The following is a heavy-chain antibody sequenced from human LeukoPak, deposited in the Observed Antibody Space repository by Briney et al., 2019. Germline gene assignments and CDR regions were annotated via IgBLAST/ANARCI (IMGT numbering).Heavy chain of an antibody. Sequence: GGSLRLSCAASGFTFSSYCMSWVRHAPGKGLEWVVNIKQDGSEKYYVDSVKGRFTISRDNAKNSLYLQMNSLRAEDTAVYYCGRILSSYYYEPNWFDPWGQGSLVTVSS. V-gene: IGHV3-7*01. CDR1: GFTFSSYC. CDR2: IKQDGSEK. D-gene: IGHD3-22*01. CDR3: GRILSSYYYEPNWFDP. J-gene: IGHJ5*02.